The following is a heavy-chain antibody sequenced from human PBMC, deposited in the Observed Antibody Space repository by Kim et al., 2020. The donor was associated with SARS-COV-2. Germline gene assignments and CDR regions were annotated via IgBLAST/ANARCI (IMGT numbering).Heavy chain of an antibody. V-gene: IGHV3-23*01. Sequence: GGSLRLSCAASGFTFSSYAMSWVRQAPGKGLEWVSAISGSGGSTYYADSVKGRFTISRDNSKNTLYLQMNSLRAEDTAVYYCAKGYCSSTSCYLPPYFDYWGEGTLVTGSS. D-gene: IGHD2-2*01. CDR1: GFTFSSYA. CDR3: AKGYCSSTSCYLPPYFDY. CDR2: ISGSGGST. J-gene: IGHJ4*02.